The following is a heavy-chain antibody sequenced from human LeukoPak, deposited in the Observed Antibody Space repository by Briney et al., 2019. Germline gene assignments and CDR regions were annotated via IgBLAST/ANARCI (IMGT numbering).Heavy chain of an antibody. Sequence: PGGSLRLSCAASGFTFRSYEMNWVRQAPGKGLEWVSYISSSGSIIYYADSVKGRFTISRENAKNSLYLQMNSLRAEDTAVYYCARDDAMGATIDYWGQGTLVTVSS. CDR1: GFTFRSYE. CDR2: ISSSGSII. J-gene: IGHJ4*02. CDR3: ARDDAMGATIDY. V-gene: IGHV3-48*03. D-gene: IGHD1-26*01.